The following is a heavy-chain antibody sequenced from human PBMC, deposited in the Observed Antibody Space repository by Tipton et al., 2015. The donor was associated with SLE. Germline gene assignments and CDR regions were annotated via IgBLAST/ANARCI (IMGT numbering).Heavy chain of an antibody. CDR3: ARGFWNGFYIGYFDS. CDR1: GFTFSDYY. Sequence: GSLRLCCAASGFTFSDYYMSWIRQAPGKGLEWLSYISNGGDSIFYAASVRGRSTISRDNAKNSLYLQMNSLRAEDTAVYYCARGFWNGFYIGYFDSWGQGAPVTVSS. V-gene: IGHV3-11*04. CDR2: ISNGGDSI. J-gene: IGHJ4*02. D-gene: IGHD3-3*01.